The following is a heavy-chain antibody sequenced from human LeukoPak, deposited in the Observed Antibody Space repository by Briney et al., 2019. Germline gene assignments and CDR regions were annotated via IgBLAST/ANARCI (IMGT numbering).Heavy chain of an antibody. V-gene: IGHV4-34*01. D-gene: IGHD2-15*01. J-gene: IGHJ4*02. CDR1: GGSFSNY. Sequence: SETLSLTCAVYGGSFSNYWSWIRQPPGKGLEWIGEINRRGSTNYNPSLKSRVTISVDTSKNQFSLKLSSVTAADTAVYYCARGVVDPPRFDYWGQGTLVTVSS. CDR2: INRRGST. CDR3: ARGVVDPPRFDY.